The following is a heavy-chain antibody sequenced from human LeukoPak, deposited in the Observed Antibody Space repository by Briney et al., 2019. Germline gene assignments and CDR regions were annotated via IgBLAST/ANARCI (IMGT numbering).Heavy chain of an antibody. J-gene: IGHJ6*04. D-gene: IGHD3-10*02. CDR1: GFTFDDYA. V-gene: IGHV3-48*03. CDR2: ISSSGSTI. Sequence: GGSLRLSCVASGFTFDDYAIHWVRQAPGKGLEWVSYISSSGSTIYYADSVKGRFTIPRDNAKNSLYLQMNSLRAEDTAVYYCAELGITMIGGVWGKGTTVTISS. CDR3: AELGITMIGGV.